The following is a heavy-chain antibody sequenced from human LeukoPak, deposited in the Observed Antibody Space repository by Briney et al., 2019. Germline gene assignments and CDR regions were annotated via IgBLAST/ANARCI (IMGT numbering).Heavy chain of an antibody. Sequence: GGSLRLSCAASGFTFSDHYMSWIRQAPGKGLEWVSYISSSGSTIYYADSVKGRFTISRDNAKNSLYLQMNSLRAEDTAVYYCARAWYYDSSGYSRTVHAFDIWGQGTMVTVSS. CDR2: ISSSGSTI. J-gene: IGHJ3*02. CDR3: ARAWYYDSSGYSRTVHAFDI. V-gene: IGHV3-11*04. D-gene: IGHD3-22*01. CDR1: GFTFSDHY.